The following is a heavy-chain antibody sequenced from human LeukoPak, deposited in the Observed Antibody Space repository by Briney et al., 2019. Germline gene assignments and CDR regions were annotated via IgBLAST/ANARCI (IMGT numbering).Heavy chain of an antibody. Sequence: ASVKVSCKASGYTFTRYYMHWVRQAPGQGLEWMGIIHPSSGSTNYAQKFEGRVTLTRDTSTSTVYMELISLRSEDTAVYYCARDSSTSSLADPLGQGTLVTVSS. CDR2: IHPSSGST. CDR3: ARDSSTSSLADP. V-gene: IGHV1-46*01. D-gene: IGHD2-2*01. CDR1: GYTFTRYY. J-gene: IGHJ5*02.